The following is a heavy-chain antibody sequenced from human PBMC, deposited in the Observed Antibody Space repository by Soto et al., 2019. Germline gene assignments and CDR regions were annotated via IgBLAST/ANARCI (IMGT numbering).Heavy chain of an antibody. J-gene: IGHJ3*02. CDR2: TYYRSKWKT. CDR1: GDSVSSNSAA. CDR3: ARGDVIDI. Sequence: PSQTLSLTCAISGDSVSSNSAAWNWVRQSPSRGLEWLGRTYYRSKWKTDYAASVRGRITINPDTSNNQFSLQLNSATPGDTAVYYCARGDVIDIWGRGTMVTVSS. V-gene: IGHV6-1*01.